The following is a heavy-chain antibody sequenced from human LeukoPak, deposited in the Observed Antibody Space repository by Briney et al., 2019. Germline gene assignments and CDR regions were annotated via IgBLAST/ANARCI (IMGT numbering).Heavy chain of an antibody. Sequence: PSETLSLTCSVSGGSISSYYWSWIRQSPGRGLEWIGYVYYSGSTNCNPSLKSRVTISVDTSKNQFSLTLTSVTAADTAVYYCAMTGKYDSGNYHPPWGRGILVTVSS. CDR1: GGSISSYY. V-gene: IGHV4-59*08. CDR3: AMTGKYDSGNYHPP. J-gene: IGHJ5*02. D-gene: IGHD3-16*01. CDR2: VYYSGST.